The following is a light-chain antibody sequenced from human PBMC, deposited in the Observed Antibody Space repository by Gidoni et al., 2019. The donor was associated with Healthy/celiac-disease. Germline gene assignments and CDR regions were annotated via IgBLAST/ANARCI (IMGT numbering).Light chain of an antibody. Sequence: QSVLTQPPSVPGAPGQRVTISCTGSSSHIGAGYDVHWYQQLPGTAPKLLIYGNSNRPSGVPDRFSGSKSGTSASLAITGLQAEDEADYYCQSYDSSLSAYVVFGGGTKLTVL. CDR2: GNS. CDR3: QSYDSSLSAYVV. V-gene: IGLV1-40*01. J-gene: IGLJ2*01. CDR1: SSHIGAGYD.